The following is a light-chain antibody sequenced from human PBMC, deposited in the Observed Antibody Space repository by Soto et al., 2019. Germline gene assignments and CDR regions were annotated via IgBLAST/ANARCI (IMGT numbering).Light chain of an antibody. V-gene: IGKV3-20*01. J-gene: IGKJ4*01. CDR3: QQYGSSALS. Sequence: ELVLTQSPGTLSLSPGERATLSCRASQSVSNNYLAWYQQKPGQAPRLLIYGASSSATGIPNRFSGSGSVTDFTLAISRLDPEDGAVYYCQQYGSSALSFGGGSMVEIK. CDR2: GAS. CDR1: QSVSNNY.